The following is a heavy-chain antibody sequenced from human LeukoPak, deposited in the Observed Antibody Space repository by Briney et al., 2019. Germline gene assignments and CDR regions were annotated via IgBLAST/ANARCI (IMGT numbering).Heavy chain of an antibody. Sequence: GASVKVSCKASGYTFTSYGISWVRQAPGQGLEWMGWISAYNGNTNYAQKLQGRVTMTTDTSTSAAYMELRSLRSDDTAVYYCARTRRGYDISVGWFDPWGQGTLVTVSS. CDR3: ARTRRGYDISVGWFDP. V-gene: IGHV1-18*01. J-gene: IGHJ5*02. CDR2: ISAYNGNT. CDR1: GYTFTSYG. D-gene: IGHD5-12*01.